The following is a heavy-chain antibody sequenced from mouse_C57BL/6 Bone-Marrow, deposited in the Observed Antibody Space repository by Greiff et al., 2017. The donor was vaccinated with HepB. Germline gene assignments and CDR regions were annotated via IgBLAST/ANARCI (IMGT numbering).Heavy chain of an antibody. CDR1: GFTFSDYY. D-gene: IGHD2-1*01. CDR2: ISNGGGSN. V-gene: IGHV5-12*01. CDR3: ARLRGNYVNAMDY. J-gene: IGHJ4*01. Sequence: EVKLMESGGGLVQPGGSLKLSCAASGFTFSDYYMYWVRQTPEKRLEWVAYISNGGGSNYYPDTVKGRFTISRDNAKNTLYLQMSRLKSEDTAMYYCARLRGNYVNAMDYWGQGTSVTVSS.